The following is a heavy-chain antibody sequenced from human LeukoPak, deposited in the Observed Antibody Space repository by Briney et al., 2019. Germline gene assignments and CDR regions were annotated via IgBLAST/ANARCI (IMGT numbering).Heavy chain of an antibody. J-gene: IGHJ4*02. CDR2: ISGSGGST. CDR3: AKGQIVATILSAIDY. D-gene: IGHD5-12*01. CDR1: GFTFSSYA. V-gene: IGHV3-23*01. Sequence: GGSLRLSCAASGFTFSSYAMHWVRQAPGKGLEWVSAISGSGGSTYYANSVKGRFTISRDNSKNTLYLQMNSLRAEDTAVYYCAKGQIVATILSAIDYWGQGTLVTVSS.